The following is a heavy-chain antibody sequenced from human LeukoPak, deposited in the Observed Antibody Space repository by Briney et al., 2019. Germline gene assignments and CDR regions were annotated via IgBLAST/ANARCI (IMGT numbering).Heavy chain of an antibody. V-gene: IGHV4-59*11. CDR3: ARSASDFWSGYSIDY. J-gene: IGHJ4*02. CDR2: IYYSGST. D-gene: IGHD3-3*01. Sequence: PSETLSLTCTVSGGSISSHYWSWIRQPPGKGLEWIGYIYYSGSTNYNPSLKSRVTISVDTSKNQFSLKLSSVTAADTAVYYCARSASDFWSGYSIDYWGQGTLVTVSS. CDR1: GGSISSHY.